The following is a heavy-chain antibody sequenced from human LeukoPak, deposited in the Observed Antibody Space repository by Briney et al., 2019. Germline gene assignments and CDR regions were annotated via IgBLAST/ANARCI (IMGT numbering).Heavy chain of an antibody. CDR3: CSKRGSSWQLDY. V-gene: IGHV3-23*01. CDR1: GFTFSSYA. CDR2: ISGSGGST. J-gene: IGHJ4*02. D-gene: IGHD6-13*01. Sequence: GGSLRLSCAASGFTFSSYAMSWVRQAPGKGLEWVSAISGSGGSTYYADSVKGRFTISRDNSKNTLYLQMNSLRAEDTAVYYCCSKRGSSWQLDYWGQGTLVTVSS.